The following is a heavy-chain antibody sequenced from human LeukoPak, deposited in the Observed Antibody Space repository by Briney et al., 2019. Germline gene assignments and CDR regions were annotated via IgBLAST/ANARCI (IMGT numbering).Heavy chain of an antibody. CDR1: GFTFSSYW. CDR2: INTDGSST. CDR3: AREGYYYDSSGYYYADY. Sequence: GGSLRLSCAASGFTFSSYWMHWVRQAPGKGLVRVSRINTDGSSTSYADSVKGRFTISRDNAKNTLYLQMNSLRAEDTAVYYCAREGYYYDSSGYYYADYWGQGTLVTVSS. V-gene: IGHV3-74*01. J-gene: IGHJ4*02. D-gene: IGHD3-22*01.